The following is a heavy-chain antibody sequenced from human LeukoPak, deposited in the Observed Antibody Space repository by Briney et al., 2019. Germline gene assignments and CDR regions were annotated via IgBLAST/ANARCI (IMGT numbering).Heavy chain of an antibody. J-gene: IGHJ3*02. D-gene: IGHD5-24*01. CDR2: MYTSGST. CDR1: GGSISSGNYY. V-gene: IGHV4-61*02. Sequence: PSQTLSLTCTVSGGSISSGNYYWSWIRQPAGKGLEWIGRMYTSGSTNYNPSLKSRVTISVDTSKNQFSLKLSSVTAADTAVYYCARELRLEMATKLDPGRAFDIWGQGTMVTVSS. CDR3: ARELRLEMATKLDPGRAFDI.